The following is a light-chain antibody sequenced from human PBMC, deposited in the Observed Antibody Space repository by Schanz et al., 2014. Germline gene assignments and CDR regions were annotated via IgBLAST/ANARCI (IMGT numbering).Light chain of an antibody. Sequence: DIVLTQSPGTLSLSPGERATLSCRASQSVTSNYLAWYQQKPGQPPRLLIYGASTRATGVPARFSGSGSGTEFTLTISSLQSEDFAVYYCQQYNNSPPWTFGQGTKIEIK. CDR1: QSVTSN. CDR3: QQYNNSPPWT. CDR2: GAS. J-gene: IGKJ1*01. V-gene: IGKV3-15*01.